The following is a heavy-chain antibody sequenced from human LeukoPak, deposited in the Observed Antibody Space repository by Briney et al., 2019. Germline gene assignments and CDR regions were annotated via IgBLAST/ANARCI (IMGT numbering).Heavy chain of an antibody. Sequence: SETLSLTCTVSGGSISSHYWSWVRPPPGKGLEWIWYIYYSGSTNYNPSLKSRVTISVDTSKNQFSLMLSSVTAADTAVYYCARDGIAARHFDYWGQGTLVTVSS. J-gene: IGHJ4*02. D-gene: IGHD6-6*01. CDR3: ARDGIAARHFDY. CDR2: IYYSGST. V-gene: IGHV4-59*11. CDR1: GGSISSHY.